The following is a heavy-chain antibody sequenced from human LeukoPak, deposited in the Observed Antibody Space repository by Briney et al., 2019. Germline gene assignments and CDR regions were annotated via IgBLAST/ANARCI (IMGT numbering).Heavy chain of an antibody. V-gene: IGHV3-30*18. CDR3: AKDKGREGDY. D-gene: IGHD1-26*01. CDR2: ISSDGSDK. Sequence: QPGGSLRLSCAASGFSFSNYGMHWVRQAPGKGLDWVAVISSDGSDKYYADSVKGRFTISRDNSKNTLYLQMNSLRPEDTAIYYCAKDKGREGDYWGQGTLDTVSS. J-gene: IGHJ4*02. CDR1: GFSFSNYG.